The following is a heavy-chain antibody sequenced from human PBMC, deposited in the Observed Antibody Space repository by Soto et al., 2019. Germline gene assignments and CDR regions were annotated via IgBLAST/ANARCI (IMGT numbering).Heavy chain of an antibody. CDR3: ARLIHLSGYDWRLEY. V-gene: IGHV4-31*03. CDR2: IYYSET. CDR1: GGSIISGGYY. J-gene: IGHJ4*02. Sequence: SETLSLTCTVSGGSIISGGYYWSCIRQHPGNGLEWIGYIYYSETYYNPSLKSRVTISVDTSNNQFSLKLSSVTAADTAVYYCARLIHLSGYDWRLEYWGQGTLVTVSS. D-gene: IGHD5-12*01.